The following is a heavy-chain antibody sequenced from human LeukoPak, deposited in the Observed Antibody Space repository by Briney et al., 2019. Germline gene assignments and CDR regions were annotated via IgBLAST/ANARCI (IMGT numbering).Heavy chain of an antibody. J-gene: IGHJ4*02. Sequence: GGSLRLSCAASGFTVSNNHVSWVRQTPGKGPEWVSVLYGDGRIYYADSVKGRFTISRHNSENTVYLQMNSLRADDTAVYYCSGWGGNSYWGQGTLVTVSS. CDR3: SGWGGNSY. CDR2: LYGDGRI. CDR1: GFTVSNNH. V-gene: IGHV3-53*04. D-gene: IGHD4-23*01.